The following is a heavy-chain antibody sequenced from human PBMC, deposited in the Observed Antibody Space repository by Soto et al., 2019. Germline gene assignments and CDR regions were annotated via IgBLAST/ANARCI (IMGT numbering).Heavy chain of an antibody. CDR1: GGSISSSNW. CDR3: ARVSGSYLYYFDY. Sequence: QVQLHESGPGLVKSSGTLSLTCAVSGGSISSSNWWSWVRQPPGKGLEGIGEIYHSGSTNYNPSLKSRVTISVDKSKNQFSLKLSSVTAADTAVYYCARVSGSYLYYFDYWGQGTLVTVSS. V-gene: IGHV4-4*02. D-gene: IGHD1-26*01. CDR2: IYHSGST. J-gene: IGHJ4*02.